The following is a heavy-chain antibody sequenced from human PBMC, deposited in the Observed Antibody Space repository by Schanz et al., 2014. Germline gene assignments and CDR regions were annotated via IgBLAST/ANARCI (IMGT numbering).Heavy chain of an antibody. CDR2: ISGSSRTI. D-gene: IGHD1-26*01. CDR1: GFTFSSYS. CDR3: ARGGSGSHYRLDY. V-gene: IGHV3-48*01. J-gene: IGHJ4*02. Sequence: EVQLVESGGGLVQPGGSLRLSCAASGFTFSSYSMNWVRQAPGKGLEWVSYISGSSRTIYYADSMKGRFTVSRDNAENALYLQMNSLRAEDTGLYFCARGGSGSHYRLDYWGQGTLXTVSS.